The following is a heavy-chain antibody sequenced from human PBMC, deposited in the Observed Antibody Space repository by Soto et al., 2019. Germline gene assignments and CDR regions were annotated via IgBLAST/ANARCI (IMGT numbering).Heavy chain of an antibody. CDR3: ARQNYGGTQGTGYYYGMDV. CDR1: GGSISSYY. V-gene: IGHV4-59*08. J-gene: IGHJ6*02. D-gene: IGHD4-17*01. Sequence: PSETLSLTCTVSGGSISSYYWSWIRQPPGKGLEWIGYIYYSGSTNYNPSLKSRVTISVDTSKNQFSLKLSSVTAADTAVYYCARQNYGGTQGTGYYYGMDVWGQGTTVTVSS. CDR2: IYYSGST.